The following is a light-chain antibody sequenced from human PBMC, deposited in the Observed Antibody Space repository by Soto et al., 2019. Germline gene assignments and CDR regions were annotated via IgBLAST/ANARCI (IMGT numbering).Light chain of an antibody. CDR3: QQYHISRT. J-gene: IGKJ1*01. CDR2: GAS. CDR1: QSVSSSY. V-gene: IGKV3-20*01. Sequence: IVFTQSPGTLSLSPGESATLSCRASQSVSSSYLAWYQQRPGEAPRLLIYGASSRATGIPDRLSGSGSATDFTLTIRRLQPEDFAVYYCQQYHISRTFGQGTKVDIK.